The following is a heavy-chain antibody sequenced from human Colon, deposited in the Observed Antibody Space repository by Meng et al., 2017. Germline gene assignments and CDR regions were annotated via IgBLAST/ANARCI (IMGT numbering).Heavy chain of an antibody. CDR2: LGGGDDI. J-gene: IGHJ3*02. CDR1: GFAFDTYA. D-gene: IGHD1-20*01. Sequence: GESLKISCAASGFAFDTYAMSWVRQAPGKGLEWVSSLGGGDDIFYADSVKVNFTIFRVNSKNTLYLQMNSLRAEDTAVYYCVKDRESYNSVWDAFDIWGQGTMVTVSS. V-gene: IGHV3-23*01. CDR3: VKDRESYNSVWDAFDI.